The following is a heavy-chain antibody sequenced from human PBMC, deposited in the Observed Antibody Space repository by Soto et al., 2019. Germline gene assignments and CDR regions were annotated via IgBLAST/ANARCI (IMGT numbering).Heavy chain of an antibody. Sequence: QVQLVQSGAEVREPGASVTVSCKASGYTFTNYGISWVRQAPGQGLEWIGWISEYNGKIDYAQKVQGRITMTTDTSTSTAFMELRSLRSDDTAVYYCARETIPKMYYYGTDVWGKGTTVIVSS. V-gene: IGHV1-18*01. D-gene: IGHD3-16*01. CDR2: ISEYNGKI. CDR1: GYTFTNYG. J-gene: IGHJ6*04. CDR3: ARETIPKMYYYGTDV.